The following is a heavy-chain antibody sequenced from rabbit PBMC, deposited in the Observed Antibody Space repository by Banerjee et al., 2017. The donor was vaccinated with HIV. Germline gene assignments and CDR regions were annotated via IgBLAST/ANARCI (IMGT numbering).Heavy chain of an antibody. CDR1: GFSFSSGYW. J-gene: IGHJ2*01. CDR2: IYAGSSGST. V-gene: IGHV1S45*01. Sequence: QEQLEESGGDLVKPGASLTLTCTASGFSFSSGYWRCWVRQAPRKGREWNACIYAGSSGSTYYASWAKGRFTISKTSSTTVTLQMPSLTAADTATYFCARRGAGAAGDNYATGDAFDPWGPGTLVTVS. D-gene: IGHD6-1*01. CDR3: ARRGAGAAGDNYATGDAFDP.